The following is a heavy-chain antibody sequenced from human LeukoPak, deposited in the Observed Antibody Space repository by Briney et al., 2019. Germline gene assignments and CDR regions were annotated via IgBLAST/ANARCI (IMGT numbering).Heavy chain of an antibody. D-gene: IGHD2-21*02. V-gene: IGHV2-70*04. CDR3: ARMAQDCGGDCYSGLYYFDY. Sequence: SGPALVKPTQTLTLTCTFSGFSLSTSGMRVSWIRQPPGKALEWLARIDWDDDKFYSTSLKTRLTISKDTSNNQVVLTMTNMDPVDTATYYCARMAQDCGGDCYSGLYYFDYWGQGTLVTVSS. J-gene: IGHJ4*02. CDR2: IDWDDDK. CDR1: GFSLSTSGMR.